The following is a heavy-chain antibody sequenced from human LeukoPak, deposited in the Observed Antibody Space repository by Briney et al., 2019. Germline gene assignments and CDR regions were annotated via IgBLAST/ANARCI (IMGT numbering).Heavy chain of an antibody. CDR3: ARDRYYGSGRYNYFDY. CDR1: GFTFSSHA. J-gene: IGHJ4*02. Sequence: PGGSLRLSCAVSGFTFSSHAMHWVRQAPGKGLEWVAVISYDGSNKYYADSVKGRFNISRDNSKNTLYLQMNSLRAEDTAVYYCARDRYYGSGRYNYFDYWGQGTLVTVSS. D-gene: IGHD3-10*01. V-gene: IGHV3-30-3*01. CDR2: ISYDGSNK.